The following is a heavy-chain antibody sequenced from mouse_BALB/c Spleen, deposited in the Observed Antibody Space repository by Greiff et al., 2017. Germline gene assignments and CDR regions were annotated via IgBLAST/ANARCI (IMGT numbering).Heavy chain of an antibody. V-gene: IGHV5-4*02. Sequence: EVKLMESGGGLVKPGGSLKLSCAASGFTFSDYYMYWVRQTPEKRLEWVATISDGGSTYYPDSVKGRFTISRDNAKNTLYLQMSSLKSEDTAMYYCARGLWYHDYWGQGTTLTVSS. CDR1: GFTFSDYY. CDR2: ISDGGST. J-gene: IGHJ2*01. D-gene: IGHD2-1*01. CDR3: ARGLWYHDY.